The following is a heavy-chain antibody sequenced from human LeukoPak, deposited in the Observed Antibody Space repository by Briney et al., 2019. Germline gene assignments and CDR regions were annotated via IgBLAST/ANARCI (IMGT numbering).Heavy chain of an antibody. CDR2: ISWNSDRT. CDR1: GFTFDDYA. V-gene: IGHV3-9*03. D-gene: IGHD2-2*01. J-gene: IGHJ4*02. CDR3: AKSQRKDQLLFGYYFDY. Sequence: SLRLSCAASGFTFDDYAMHWVRQAPGKGLEWVSGISWNSDRTGYADSVKGRFTTSRDNAKNSLYLQMNSLRAEDMALYYCAKSQRKDQLLFGYYFDYWGQGTLVTVSS.